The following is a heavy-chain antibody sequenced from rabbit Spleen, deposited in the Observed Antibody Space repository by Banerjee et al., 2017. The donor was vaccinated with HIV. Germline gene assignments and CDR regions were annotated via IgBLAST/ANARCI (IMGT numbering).Heavy chain of an antibody. Sequence: LEDGGGALRQTEGSLALTCKAYGFSFSSSDYICWVRQAPGKGLEWISCIAGSSSGFTYSATWATGRFTISKTSSATVTLQMTSLTVADTAPYFCARDTGSSFSPYGMDLWGPGTLVTVS. V-gene: IGHV1S45*01. CDR3: ARDTGSSFSPYGMDL. CDR1: GFSFSSSDY. D-gene: IGHD8-1*01. CDR2: IAGSSSGFT. J-gene: IGHJ6*01.